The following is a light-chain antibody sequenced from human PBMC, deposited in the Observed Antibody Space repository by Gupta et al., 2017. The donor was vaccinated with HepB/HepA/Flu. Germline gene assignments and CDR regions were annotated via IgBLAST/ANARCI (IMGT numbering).Light chain of an antibody. V-gene: IGKV4-1*01. CDR2: WAS. Sequence: DFVMLQSPDSLAVSLGERATINCKSSQSGLHTYINQDYLAWYQQKSGQPPKLLIHWASTRESGVPDRFSGRGSKTEFTLTIDSLQAEEVALYYCLQSYGTPWTFGQGTRVEI. CDR1: QSGLHTYINQDY. CDR3: LQSYGTPWT. J-gene: IGKJ1*01.